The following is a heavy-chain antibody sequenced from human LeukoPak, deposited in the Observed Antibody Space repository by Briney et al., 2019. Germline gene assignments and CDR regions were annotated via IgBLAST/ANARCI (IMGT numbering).Heavy chain of an antibody. J-gene: IGHJ6*03. CDR2: INGGGNTT. Sequence: GGSLRLSCAASGFAFSSFAMGWVRQSPGKGLEWLSTINGGGNTTFYADSVKGRFTISRDNSKNTLYLHMDSLRPDDTAIYYCTKELHVAVAVADYYYFYLDVWGRGTAVTVSS. CDR1: GFAFSSFA. CDR3: TKELHVAVAVADYYYFYLDV. V-gene: IGHV3-23*01. D-gene: IGHD6-19*01.